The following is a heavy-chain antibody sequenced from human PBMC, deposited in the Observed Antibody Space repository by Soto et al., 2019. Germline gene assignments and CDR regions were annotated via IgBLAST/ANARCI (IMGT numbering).Heavy chain of an antibody. Sequence: EVRLVESGGGLVKPGGSLRLSCAASGFTFSDAWMNWVRQAPGKGLEWVGHVTTKTDGETTEYAAFVKGRFSISRDDSTNTLFLQMTSLETDDTAMYYCTTLGPSWGQGTLATVSS. CDR2: VTTKTDGETT. CDR3: TTLGPS. V-gene: IGHV3-15*07. CDR1: GFTFSDAW. J-gene: IGHJ5*02.